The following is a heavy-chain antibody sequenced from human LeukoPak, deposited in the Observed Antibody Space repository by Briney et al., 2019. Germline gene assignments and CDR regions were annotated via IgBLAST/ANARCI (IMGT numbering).Heavy chain of an antibody. CDR1: GGSISSYY. V-gene: IGHV4-59*01. CDR2: IYYTGGT. CDR3: ARAVGGFSGYDLDY. D-gene: IGHD5-12*01. J-gene: IGHJ4*02. Sequence: SETLSLTCTVSGGSISSYYWSWIRQPPGKGLEWIGYIYYTGGTNYNPSLKSRITISLDTSRNQFSLNLRSVTAADTAVYYCARAVGGFSGYDLDYWGQGTLVTVSS.